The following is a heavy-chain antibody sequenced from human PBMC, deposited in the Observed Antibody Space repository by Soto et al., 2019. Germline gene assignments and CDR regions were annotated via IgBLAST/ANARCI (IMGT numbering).Heavy chain of an antibody. Sequence: PSETLSLTCDVYGGSFSGYIRTWIRQTPGKGLQWIGQINHSGSANYNPSLKSRVTISVHTSNSQFSLELNSVTAADTAVYYCARGLISGSHYSGGWYYFDSWGQGTQVTVSS. V-gene: IGHV4-34*01. J-gene: IGHJ4*02. CDR2: INHSGSA. D-gene: IGHD1-26*01. CDR3: ARGLISGSHYSGGWYYFDS. CDR1: GGSFSGYI.